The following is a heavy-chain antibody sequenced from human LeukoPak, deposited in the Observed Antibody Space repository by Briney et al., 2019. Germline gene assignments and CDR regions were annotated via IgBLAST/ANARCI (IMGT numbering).Heavy chain of an antibody. CDR2: IIPILGIP. CDR1: GGTFSSYA. Sequence: SVKVSCKASGGTFSSYAISWVRHAPGQGLEWMARIIPILGIPNYAQKFQGRVTITADKSTTTAYMELSSLRSEDTAVYYCATEAIVVVTARDYWYFDLWGRGTLVTVSS. J-gene: IGHJ2*01. V-gene: IGHV1-69*04. CDR3: ATEAIVVVTARDYWYFDL. D-gene: IGHD2-21*02.